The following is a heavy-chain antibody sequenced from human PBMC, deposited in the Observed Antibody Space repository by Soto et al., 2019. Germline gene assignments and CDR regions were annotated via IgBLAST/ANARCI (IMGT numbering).Heavy chain of an antibody. CDR1: GGSISSYY. Sequence: SETLSLTCTVSGGSISSYYWSWIRQPPGKGLEWIGYIYYSGSTNYNPSLNSRVTISVDTSKNQFSLKLSSVTAAATAVYYCARAGYSYGSGWFNYLRQRTLVTVSS. J-gene: IGHJ4*02. CDR2: IYYSGST. D-gene: IGHD5-18*01. V-gene: IGHV4-59*01. CDR3: ARAGYSYGSGWFNY.